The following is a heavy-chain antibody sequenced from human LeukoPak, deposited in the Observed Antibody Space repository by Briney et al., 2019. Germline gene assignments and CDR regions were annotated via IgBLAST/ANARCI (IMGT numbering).Heavy chain of an antibody. D-gene: IGHD1-7*01. V-gene: IGHV3-23*01. Sequence: GGSLRLSCAASGFTFTNYAMTWVRQAPGKGLEWVAATVGIGPDTYHADSVKGRFTISRDNSKNTLFLQMNNLRVEDMAVFYCAKDWNWAIDYWGQGTLVTVSS. CDR1: GFTFTNYA. CDR2: TVGIGPDT. J-gene: IGHJ4*02. CDR3: AKDWNWAIDY.